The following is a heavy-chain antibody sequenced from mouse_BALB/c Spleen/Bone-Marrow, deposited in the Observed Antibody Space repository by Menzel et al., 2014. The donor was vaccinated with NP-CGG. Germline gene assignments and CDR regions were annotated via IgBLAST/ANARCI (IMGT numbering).Heavy chain of an antibody. CDR1: GFNIKDTY. V-gene: IGHV14-3*02. CDR2: IDPANGNT. CDR3: ARRGYYGNYYYAMDY. J-gene: IGHJ4*01. Sequence: VQLQQSGAELVKPGASVKLSCTASGFNIKDTYMHWVKQRPEQGLEWIGRIDPANGNTEYDPKFQGKATITADTSSNTAYLQLSSLTSEDTAVYYCARRGYYGNYYYAMDYWGPGTSVTVSS. D-gene: IGHD2-1*01.